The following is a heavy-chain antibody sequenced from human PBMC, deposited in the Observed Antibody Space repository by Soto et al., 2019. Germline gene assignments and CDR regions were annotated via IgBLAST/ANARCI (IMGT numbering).Heavy chain of an antibody. D-gene: IGHD2-15*01. CDR1: GFTFDDYA. J-gene: IGHJ3*02. V-gene: IGHV3-9*01. CDR3: AKDDCSGGSCQSYDAFDI. CDR2: ISWNSGSI. Sequence: EVQLVESGGGLVQPGRSLRLSCAASGFTFDDYAMHWVRQAPGKGLEWVSGISWNSGSIGYADSVKGRFTISRDNAKNSLYLQMNSLRDEDTALYYCAKDDCSGGSCQSYDAFDIWGQGTMVTVSS.